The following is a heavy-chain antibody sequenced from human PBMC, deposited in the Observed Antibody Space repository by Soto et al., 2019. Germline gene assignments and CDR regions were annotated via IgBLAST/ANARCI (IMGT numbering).Heavy chain of an antibody. J-gene: IGHJ2*01. D-gene: IGHD6-19*01. CDR2: VNHSGST. Sequence: QVQLQQWGAGLLKPSETLSLTCAAYGGSFSPYFWSWIRQPPGKGREWIGEVNHSGSTNYNPSLTRRATLSVDTSKNPVSLKLTSVTAADTAVYYCARLASGWQYYYFDFWGRGTPVTVSS. CDR1: GGSFSPYF. V-gene: IGHV4-34*01. CDR3: ARLASGWQYYYFDF.